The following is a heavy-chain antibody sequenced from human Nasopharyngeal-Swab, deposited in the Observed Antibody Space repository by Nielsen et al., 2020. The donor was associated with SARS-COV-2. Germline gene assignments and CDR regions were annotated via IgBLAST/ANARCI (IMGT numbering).Heavy chain of an antibody. Sequence: GAPLKISCVASGFTFSSYWMTWVRQAPGKGLEWVANIKDDGSETHYADSVKGRITISRANDRRSVYLQMSSLRVEDTAVYYCARINSGYDYFDFWGQGTRVTVSS. V-gene: IGHV3-7*05. CDR3: ARINSGYDYFDF. D-gene: IGHD5-12*01. CDR2: IKDDGSET. CDR1: GFTFSSYW. J-gene: IGHJ4*02.